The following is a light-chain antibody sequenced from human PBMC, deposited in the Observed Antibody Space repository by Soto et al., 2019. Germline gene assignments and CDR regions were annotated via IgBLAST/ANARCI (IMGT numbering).Light chain of an antibody. CDR1: QTVLHSDGKTY. J-gene: IGKJ1*01. CDR3: MQSVQLPRT. Sequence: DIVMTQTPLSLSVTPGQPASISCKSSQTVLHSDGKTYVYWYLQKSGQPPQLLIYEVSKRFSGVPNRFSGSGSGTDFTLQISRVEAEDVGVYYCMQSVQLPRTFGQGTKVEIK. V-gene: IGKV2D-29*01. CDR2: EVS.